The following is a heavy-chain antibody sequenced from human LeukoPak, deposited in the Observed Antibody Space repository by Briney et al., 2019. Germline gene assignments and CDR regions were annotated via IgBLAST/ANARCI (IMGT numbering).Heavy chain of an antibody. CDR3: ASDPPYGYYWYFDL. J-gene: IGHJ2*01. CDR1: GGSISSYD. D-gene: IGHD4-17*01. CDR2: SYTSGST. Sequence: SETLSLTCTASGGSISSYDWSWIRQPAGKGLEWIGRSYTSGSTNYNPALKRRGTMSADTYNKQFSQNQSYVPAADTAVYYCASDPPYGYYWYFDLWGRGTLVTVSS. V-gene: IGHV4-4*07.